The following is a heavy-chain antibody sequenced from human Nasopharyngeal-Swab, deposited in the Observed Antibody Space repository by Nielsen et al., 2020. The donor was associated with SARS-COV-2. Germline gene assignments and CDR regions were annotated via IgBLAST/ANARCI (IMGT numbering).Heavy chain of an antibody. D-gene: IGHD3-22*01. CDR3: TRDEYYYDSSGIDDAFDI. V-gene: IGHV3-49*02. CDR2: IRSKAYGGTT. Sequence: WIRQPPGQGLEWVGFIRSKAYGGTTEYAASVKGRFTISRDDSKSIAYLQMNSLKTEDTAVYYCTRDEYYYDSSGIDDAFDIWGQGTMVTVSS. J-gene: IGHJ3*02.